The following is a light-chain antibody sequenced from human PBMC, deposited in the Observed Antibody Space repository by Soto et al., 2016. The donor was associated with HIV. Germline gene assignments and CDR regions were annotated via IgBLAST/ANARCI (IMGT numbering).Light chain of an antibody. CDR3: QQLDSYLPFT. Sequence: DIQLTQSPSFLSASVGDRVTITCRASQGISSYLAWYQQKPGKAPKLLIYAASTLQSGVPSRFSGSGSGTEFTLTISSLQPEDFATYYCQQLDSYLPFTFGPGTNWIS. J-gene: IGKJ3*01. CDR1: QGISSY. CDR2: AAS. V-gene: IGKV1-9*01.